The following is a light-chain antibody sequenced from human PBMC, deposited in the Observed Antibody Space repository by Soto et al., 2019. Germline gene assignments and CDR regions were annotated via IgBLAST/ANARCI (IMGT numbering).Light chain of an antibody. CDR3: AAWDDSLNGPGVV. CDR2: SNN. CDR1: SSNIGSNT. Sequence: QSVLTQPPSASGTPWQRVTISCSGSSSNIGSNTVNWYQQLPGTAPKLLIYSNNQRPSGVPDRFSGSKSGTSASLAISGLQSEDEADYYCAAWDDSLNGPGVVFGGGTKLTVL. J-gene: IGLJ2*01. V-gene: IGLV1-44*01.